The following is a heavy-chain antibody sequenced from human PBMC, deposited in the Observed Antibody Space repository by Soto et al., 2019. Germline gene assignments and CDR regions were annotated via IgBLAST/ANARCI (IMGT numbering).Heavy chain of an antibody. Sequence: SETLSLTCTVSGGSISSYYWSWIRQPPGKGLEWIGYIYYSGSTNYNPSLKSRVTISVDTSKNQFSLKLSSVTAADTAVYYCARGGPGMATTDRIDYWGQGTLVTVSS. CDR1: GGSISSYY. J-gene: IGHJ4*02. CDR2: IYYSGST. V-gene: IGHV4-59*01. CDR3: ARGGPGMATTDRIDY. D-gene: IGHD1-1*01.